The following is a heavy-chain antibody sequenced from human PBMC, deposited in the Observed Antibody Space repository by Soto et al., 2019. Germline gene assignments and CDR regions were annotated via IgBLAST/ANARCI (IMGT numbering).Heavy chain of an antibody. CDR2: IKYDGREK. CDR1: GFTFSDYW. CDR3: ARDGVAPALYFDL. Sequence: PGGSLRLSCAASGFTFSDYWMNWVRQTPGKRLEWVASIKYDGREKNYVDSVKGRFTISRDNAKNSVYLQMASLRAEDTAVYYCARDGVAPALYFDLWGQGTPVTVSS. J-gene: IGHJ4*02. V-gene: IGHV3-7*05. D-gene: IGHD2-2*01.